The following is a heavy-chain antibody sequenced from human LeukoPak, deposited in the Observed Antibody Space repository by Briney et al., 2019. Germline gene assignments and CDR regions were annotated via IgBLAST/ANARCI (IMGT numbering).Heavy chain of an antibody. CDR3: TRGGSSSGYDY. CDR1: GYTFTIYE. D-gene: IGHD3-22*01. CDR2: MNPNSGNT. Sequence: ASVTVSFKASGYTFTIYEINWVRQATGQGREWMGWMNPNSGNTGYAQKFQGKVTITRNTSISTAYMELSSLRSEDTAVYYCTRGGSSSGYDYWGQGTLVTVSS. J-gene: IGHJ4*02. V-gene: IGHV1-8*03.